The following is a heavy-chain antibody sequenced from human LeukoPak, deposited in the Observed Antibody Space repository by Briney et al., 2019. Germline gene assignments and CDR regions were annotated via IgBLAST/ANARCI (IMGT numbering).Heavy chain of an antibody. CDR1: GGSISSYY. CDR3: ATSFSIDDYYMDV. CDR2: MYYTGST. V-gene: IGHV4-59*01. D-gene: IGHD5/OR15-5a*01. Sequence: SETLSLTCTVSGGSISSYYWSWIRQPPGKGLEWIGYMYYTGSTNYNPSLKSRVTISVDMSKNQFSLKLNSMTAADTAVYYCATSFSIDDYYMDVWGKGTTVTVSS. J-gene: IGHJ6*03.